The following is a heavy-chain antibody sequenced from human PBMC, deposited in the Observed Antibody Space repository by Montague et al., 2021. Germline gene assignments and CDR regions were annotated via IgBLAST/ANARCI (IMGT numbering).Heavy chain of an antibody. V-gene: IGHV3-74*01. CDR1: GFTFSNYW. Sequence: SLRLSCGASGFTFSNYWMYWVRQGPGKGLVWVSRINSGGSKTNYADSVKGRFTISRDNVKNTLYLQMTSLRDEDTAVYFCARPTPGTDGLDVWGPGTTVTVSS. J-gene: IGHJ6*02. CDR2: INSGGSKT. D-gene: IGHD1-1*01. CDR3: ARPTPGTDGLDV.